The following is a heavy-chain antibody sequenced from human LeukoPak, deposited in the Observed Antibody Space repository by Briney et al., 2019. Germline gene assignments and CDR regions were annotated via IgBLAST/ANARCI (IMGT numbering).Heavy chain of an antibody. V-gene: IGHV1-2*02. CDR1: GYTFTGYY. CDR3: AGEIFAYYYDSSGSRGAFDI. D-gene: IGHD3-22*01. J-gene: IGHJ3*02. Sequence: ASVKVSCKASGYTFTGYYMHWVRQAPGQGLEWMGWINPNSGGTNYAQKFQGRVTMTRDTSISTAYMELSRLRSDDTAVYYCAGEIFAYYYDSSGSRGAFDIWGQGTMVTVSS. CDR2: INPNSGGT.